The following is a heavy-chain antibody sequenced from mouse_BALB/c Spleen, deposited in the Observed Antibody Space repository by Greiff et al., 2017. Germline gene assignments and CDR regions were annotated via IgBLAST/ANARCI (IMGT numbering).Heavy chain of an antibody. D-gene: IGHD1-2*01. CDR3: ARGRYYGSFAY. J-gene: IGHJ3*01. CDR2: ILPGSGST. CDR1: GYTFSSYW. V-gene: IGHV1-9*01. Sequence: VQLQQSGAELMKPGASVKISCKATGYTFSSYWIEWVKQRPGHGLEWIGEILPGSGSTNYNEKFKGKATFTADTSSNTAYMQLSSLTSEDSAVYYYARGRYYGSFAYWGQGTLVTVSA.